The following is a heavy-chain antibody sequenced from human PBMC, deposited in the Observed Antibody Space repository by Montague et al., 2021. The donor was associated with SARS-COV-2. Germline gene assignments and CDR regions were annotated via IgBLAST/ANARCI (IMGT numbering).Heavy chain of an antibody. Sequence: SETLSLTCTVSGVSVTDYYWSWIRQPPGKGLEWVGDVLYNKGTNFNPSLKSRVAISVDTSKNQFSLRLTSVTAADTDFYYCARHPHYDGLNGPPDFWGQGTLVTVSS. CDR3: ARHPHYDGLNGPPDF. D-gene: IGHD3-16*01. J-gene: IGHJ4*02. V-gene: IGHV4-59*08. CDR1: GVSVTDYY. CDR2: VLYNKGT.